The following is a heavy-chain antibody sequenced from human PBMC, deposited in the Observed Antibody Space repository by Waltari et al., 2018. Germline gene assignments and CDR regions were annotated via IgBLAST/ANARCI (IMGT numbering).Heavy chain of an antibody. D-gene: IGHD1-26*01. CDR1: GFTFSSYA. CDR3: AKGGIRSRSGSYRNCFDP. Sequence: EVQLVESGGGLVQPGGSLRLSCAASGFTFSSYAMSWVRQAPGKGLEWVSAISGRGGSTYYADCVKGRFTISRYDSKNVVYLKMNSLRAEDTAVYYCAKGGIRSRSGSYRNCFDPWGQGTLVTVSS. CDR2: ISGRGGST. V-gene: IGHV3-23*04. J-gene: IGHJ5*02.